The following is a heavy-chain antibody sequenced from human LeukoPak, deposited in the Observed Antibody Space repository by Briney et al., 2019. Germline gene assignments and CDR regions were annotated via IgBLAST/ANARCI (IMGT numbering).Heavy chain of an antibody. D-gene: IGHD3-10*01. V-gene: IGHV4-59*08. J-gene: IGHJ4*02. CDR2: IYYSGST. CDR1: GGSISSYY. CDR3: ARVLWFGELIDY. Sequence: SETLSLTCTVSGGSISSYYWSWIRQPPGKGLEWIGYIYYSGSTNYNPSLKSRVTISVDTSKNQFSLKLSSVTAADTAVYYCARVLWFGELIDYWGQGTLVTVSS.